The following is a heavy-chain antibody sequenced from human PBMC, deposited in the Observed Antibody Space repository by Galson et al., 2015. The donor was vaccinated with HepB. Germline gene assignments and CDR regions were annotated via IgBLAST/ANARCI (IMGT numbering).Heavy chain of an antibody. CDR2: ISADNGNT. Sequence: SVKVSCKASGYLFTHFGINWVRQAPGQGLERMGWISADNGNTKYAQQFQGRVTMTTDTSTSTAYVEVRSLRSDDTAVYYFAREGLRGYYDSTGYFPFDYWGQGSLVTVSS. J-gene: IGHJ4*02. CDR1: GYLFTHFG. V-gene: IGHV1-18*01. D-gene: IGHD3-22*01. CDR3: AREGLRGYYDSTGYFPFDY.